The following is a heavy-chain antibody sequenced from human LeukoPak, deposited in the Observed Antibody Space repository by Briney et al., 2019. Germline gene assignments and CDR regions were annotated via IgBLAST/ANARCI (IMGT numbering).Heavy chain of an antibody. CDR2: VWYDGTRK. CDR3: PRDTHTTSHYARFDP. D-gene: IGHD1-26*01. J-gene: IGHJ5*01. CDR1: GFTFTGYG. V-gene: IGHV3-33*01. Sequence: PGGSLRLSCAASGFTFTGYGFNWVRQAPGKGLEWVAVVWYDGTRKYYADSVKGRFTVSRDNAKNTVYLQITGLRAEDTAVYYCPRDTHTTSHYARFDPWGQATLVTASS.